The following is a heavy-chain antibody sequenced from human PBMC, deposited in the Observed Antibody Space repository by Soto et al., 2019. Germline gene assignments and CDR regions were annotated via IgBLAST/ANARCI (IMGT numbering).Heavy chain of an antibody. D-gene: IGHD6-19*01. Sequence: GGSLRLSCPASGFTFSSYGMNWVRQAPGKGLEWSSYITSDTNTIKYADSVKGRFTISRDNAKNLVYLQMNSLRDEDTAVYFCARSVEGHFDDWGQGTVVTVSS. V-gene: IGHV3-48*02. CDR3: ARSVEGHFDD. CDR2: ITSDTNTI. CDR1: GFTFSSYG. J-gene: IGHJ4*02.